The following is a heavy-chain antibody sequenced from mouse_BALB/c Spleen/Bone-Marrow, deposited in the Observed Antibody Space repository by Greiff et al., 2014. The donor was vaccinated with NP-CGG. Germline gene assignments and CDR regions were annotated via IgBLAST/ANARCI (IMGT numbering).Heavy chain of an antibody. Sequence: EVKLVESGGGLVKPGGSLKLSCAASGFTFSSYAMSWVRQTPEKRLEWVASISSGGSTYYPDSVKGRFTISRDNARNILYLQMSSLRSKDTAMYYCARGYDGYYGFAYWGQGTLVTVSA. CDR1: GFTFSSYA. CDR3: ARGYDGYYGFAY. J-gene: IGHJ3*01. CDR2: ISSGGST. V-gene: IGHV5-6-5*01. D-gene: IGHD2-3*01.